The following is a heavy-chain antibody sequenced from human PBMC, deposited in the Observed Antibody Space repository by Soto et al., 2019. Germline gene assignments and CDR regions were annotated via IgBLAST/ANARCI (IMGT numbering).Heavy chain of an antibody. Sequence: QVQLVQSGAEVKKPGSSVKVSCKASGGTFSSYAFSWVRQAPGQGLEWMGGIIPIFGTANYAQKFQGRVTITADESTSTAYMELSSLRSEDTAVYYCARIAAAGTYAYYYYGMDVWGQGTTVTVSS. CDR2: IIPIFGTA. V-gene: IGHV1-69*01. CDR3: ARIAAAGTYAYYYYGMDV. D-gene: IGHD6-13*01. J-gene: IGHJ6*02. CDR1: GGTFSSYA.